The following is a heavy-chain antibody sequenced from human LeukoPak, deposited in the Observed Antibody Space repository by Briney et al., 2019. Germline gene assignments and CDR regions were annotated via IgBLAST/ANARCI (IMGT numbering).Heavy chain of an antibody. D-gene: IGHD3-10*01. CDR3: ARIRRVQLQANDAFDI. Sequence: ASVKVSCKASGYIFTGYYMHWVRQAPGQGLEWMGRINPNSGGTKYAQKFQGRVTMTRDTSISTAYMEVSRLRSDDTAVYYCARIRRVQLQANDAFDIWGQGTMVTVSS. J-gene: IGHJ3*02. CDR1: GYIFTGYY. V-gene: IGHV1-2*06. CDR2: INPNSGGT.